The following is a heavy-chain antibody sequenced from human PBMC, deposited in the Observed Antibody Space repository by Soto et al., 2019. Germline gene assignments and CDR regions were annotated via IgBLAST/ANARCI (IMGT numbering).Heavy chain of an antibody. V-gene: IGHV1-8*01. CDR1: GYTFTSYD. CDR2: MNPNSGNT. CDR3: ARVIGGLYYFDY. D-gene: IGHD3-16*01. J-gene: IGHJ4*02. Sequence: ASVKVSCKASGYTFTSYDINWVRQATGQGFELMGWMNPNSGNTGYAQKFQGRVTMTRDTSITTAYMELSSLRSEDTAVYYCARVIGGLYYFDYWGQGTLVTVSS.